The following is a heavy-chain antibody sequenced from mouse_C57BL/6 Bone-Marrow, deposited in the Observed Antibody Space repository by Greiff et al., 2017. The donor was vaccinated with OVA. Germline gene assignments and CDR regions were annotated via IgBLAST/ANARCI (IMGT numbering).Heavy chain of an antibody. CDR2: IDPETGGT. Sequence: VQLQESGAELVRPGASVTLSCQASGYTFPDYEMHWVKQTPVHGLEWIGAIDPETGGTAYNQTFKGKAILTADKSSSTAYMELRSLTSEDSAVYYCTGGYSNYYARDYWGQGTSVTVSS. J-gene: IGHJ4*01. D-gene: IGHD2-5*01. CDR1: GYTFPDYE. V-gene: IGHV1-15*01. CDR3: TGGYSNYYARDY.